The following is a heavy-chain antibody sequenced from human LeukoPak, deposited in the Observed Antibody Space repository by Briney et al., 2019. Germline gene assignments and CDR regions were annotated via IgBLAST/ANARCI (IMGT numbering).Heavy chain of an antibody. CDR1: GASMSSYY. CDR3: ARLVDGYCSR. Sequence: PSETLSLTCIVSGASMSSYYWNWIRQPPGKGLEWIGSIYYSGSTNYNPSLKSRVTISVDTSKNQFSLKLSSVTAADTAVYYCARLVDGYCSRWGQGTLVTVSS. CDR2: IYYSGST. J-gene: IGHJ4*02. D-gene: IGHD2-2*03. V-gene: IGHV4-59*01.